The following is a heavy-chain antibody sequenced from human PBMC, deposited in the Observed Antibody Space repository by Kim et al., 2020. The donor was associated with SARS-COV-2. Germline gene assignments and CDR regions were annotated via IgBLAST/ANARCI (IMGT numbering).Heavy chain of an antibody. D-gene: IGHD6-19*01. CDR1: GGSFSGYY. Sequence: SETLSLTCAVYGGSFSGYYWSWIRQPPGKGLEWIGEINHSGSTNYNPSLKSQVTISVDTSKNQFSLKLSSVTAADTAVYYCELSSGWYLDAFDIWGHGTMVTVSS. CDR2: INHSGST. J-gene: IGHJ3*02. V-gene: IGHV4-34*01. CDR3: ELSSGWYLDAFDI.